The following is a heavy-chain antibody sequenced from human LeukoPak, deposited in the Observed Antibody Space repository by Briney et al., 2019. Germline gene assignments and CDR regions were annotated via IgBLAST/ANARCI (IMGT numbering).Heavy chain of an antibody. Sequence: GGSLRLSCAASGFTFSSYEMNWVRQAPGKGLEWVSYISSSGSTIYYADSVKGRFTISRDNAKNSQYLQMNSLRAEDTAVYYCARDTAANYYYYYYMDVWGKGTTVTISS. V-gene: IGHV3-48*03. CDR2: ISSSGSTI. CDR1: GFTFSSYE. CDR3: ARDTAANYYYYYYMDV. J-gene: IGHJ6*03. D-gene: IGHD2-2*01.